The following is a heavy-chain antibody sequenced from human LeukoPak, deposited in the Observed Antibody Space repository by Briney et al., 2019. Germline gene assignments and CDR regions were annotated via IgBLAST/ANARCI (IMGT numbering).Heavy chain of an antibody. J-gene: IGHJ6*03. V-gene: IGHV4-61*01. CDR3: ARVGIAARPNYYYYMDV. CDR1: GGSISSSSYY. CDR2: IYYSGST. D-gene: IGHD6-6*01. Sequence: SETLSLTCTVSGGSISSSSYYWSWIRQPPGKGLEWIGYIYYSGSTNYNPSLKSRVTISVDTSKNQFSLKLSSVTAADTAVYYCARVGIAARPNYYYYMDVWGKGTTVTVSS.